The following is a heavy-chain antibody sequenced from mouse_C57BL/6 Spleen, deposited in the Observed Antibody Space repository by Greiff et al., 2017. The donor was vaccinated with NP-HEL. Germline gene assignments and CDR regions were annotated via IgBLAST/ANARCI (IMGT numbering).Heavy chain of an antibody. CDR2: IYPGDGDT. Sequence: QVQLQQSGPELVKPGASMKISCKASGYAFSSSWMNWVKQRPGKGLEWIGRIYPGDGDTNYNGKFKGKATLTADKSSSTAYMQLSSLTSEDSAVYFCSREKFITTVVATGYYAMDYWGQGTSVTVSS. J-gene: IGHJ4*01. CDR1: GYAFSSSW. CDR3: SREKFITTVVATGYYAMDY. D-gene: IGHD1-1*01. V-gene: IGHV1-82*01.